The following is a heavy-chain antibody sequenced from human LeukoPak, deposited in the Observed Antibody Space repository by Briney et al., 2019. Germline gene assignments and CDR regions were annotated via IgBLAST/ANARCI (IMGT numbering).Heavy chain of an antibody. D-gene: IGHD3-10*01. CDR1: GFTFSEYW. V-gene: IGHV3-7*03. J-gene: IGHJ4*02. Sequence: PGGSLRLSCVVSGFTFSEYWMTWVRQAPGKGLEWVANIKEDGGQKHYVDSVKGRFTIFRDNAKNTLYLQMDSLRAKDTAVYYCARGGDKNVMGGQGTLVTVSS. CDR3: ARGGDKNVM. CDR2: IKEDGGQK.